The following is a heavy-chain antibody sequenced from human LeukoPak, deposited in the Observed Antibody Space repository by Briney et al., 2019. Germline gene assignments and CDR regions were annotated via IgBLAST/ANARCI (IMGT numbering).Heavy chain of an antibody. CDR3: AKGKANIFYYYYMDV. CDR1: GFTFSDYY. CDR2: ISSSGSTI. V-gene: IGHV3-11*01. Sequence: GGSLRLSCAASGFTFSDYYMSWIRQAPGKGLEWVSYISSSGSTIYYADSVKGRFTISRDNSKNTVYLQMNILRAEDTAVYYCAKGKANIFYYYYMDVWGKGTTVTISS. J-gene: IGHJ6*03.